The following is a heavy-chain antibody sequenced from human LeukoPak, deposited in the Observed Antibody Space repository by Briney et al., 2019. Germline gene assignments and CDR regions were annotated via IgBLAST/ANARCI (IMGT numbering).Heavy chain of an antibody. Sequence: GGSLRLSCAASGFTFSSYAMSWVRQAPGKGLEWVAVIWYDGSNKYYADSVKGRFTISRDNSKNTLYLQMNSLRAEDTAVYYCARGYSSSWLEYYYYGMDVWGQGTTVTVSS. CDR2: IWYDGSNK. CDR3: ARGYSSSWLEYYYYGMDV. CDR1: GFTFSSYA. V-gene: IGHV3-33*08. J-gene: IGHJ6*02. D-gene: IGHD6-13*01.